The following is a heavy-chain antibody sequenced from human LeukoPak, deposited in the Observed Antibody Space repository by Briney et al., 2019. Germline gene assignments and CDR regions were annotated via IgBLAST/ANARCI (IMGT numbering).Heavy chain of an antibody. CDR3: ARQRGSGSPHYYYYGMDV. D-gene: IGHD3-10*01. Sequence: GGSLRLSCAASGFTFSSYTMNWVRQAPGKGLEWVSSISSSSTYIFYADSLKGRFTISRDNAKNSLFLQMNSLRAEDTAVYYCARQRGSGSPHYYYYGMDVWGQGTTVTVSS. CDR2: ISSSSTYI. J-gene: IGHJ6*02. V-gene: IGHV3-21*01. CDR1: GFTFSSYT.